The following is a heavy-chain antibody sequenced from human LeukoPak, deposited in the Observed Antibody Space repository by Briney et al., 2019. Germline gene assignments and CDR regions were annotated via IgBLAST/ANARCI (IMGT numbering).Heavy chain of an antibody. J-gene: IGHJ4*02. CDR2: IDPSSGTP. CDR1: GYTFTGQF. Sequence: ASVKASCSASGYTFTGQFIHWLRQAPGQGLEWMGWIDPSSGTPHYAQKLHDTVTMPRDTSIATAYMEVHSLKSDDTAVYYCARSGFSTGCYLDFWGQGTLISVSS. CDR3: ARSGFSTGCYLDF. D-gene: IGHD6-19*01. V-gene: IGHV1-2*02.